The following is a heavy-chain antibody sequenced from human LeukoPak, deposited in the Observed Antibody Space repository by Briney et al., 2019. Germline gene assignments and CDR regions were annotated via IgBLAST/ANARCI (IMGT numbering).Heavy chain of an antibody. CDR1: GFTFSNYG. D-gene: IGHD3-9*01. Sequence: GGSLRLSCAASGFTFSNYGGHWVRQAPGKGLEWVAFIPSDGSKQYYGDSVKGRFTISRDNSENTLHLQMNSLRAEDTAVYYCASDIPGGFDPWGQGTLVTVSS. V-gene: IGHV3-30*02. CDR2: IPSDGSKQ. CDR3: ASDIPGGFDP. J-gene: IGHJ5*02.